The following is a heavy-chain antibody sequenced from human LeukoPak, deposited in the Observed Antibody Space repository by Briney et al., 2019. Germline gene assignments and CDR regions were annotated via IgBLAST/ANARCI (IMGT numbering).Heavy chain of an antibody. J-gene: IGHJ4*02. Sequence: SETLSLTCAVYGGSFSGYYWGWIRQPPGKGLEWIGEINRGGSTNYNPSLKSRVSISVDTSKNQFSLRLSSVTAADTAVYYCARGAGSGSYYHGWGQGTLVTVSS. CDR3: ARGAGSGSYYHG. V-gene: IGHV4-34*01. CDR2: INRGGST. CDR1: GGSFSGYY. D-gene: IGHD3-10*01.